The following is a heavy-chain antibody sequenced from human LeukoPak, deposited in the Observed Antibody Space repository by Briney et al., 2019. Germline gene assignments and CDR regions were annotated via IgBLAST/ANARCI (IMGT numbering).Heavy chain of an antibody. CDR1: GDSISSYY. D-gene: IGHD3-10*01. J-gene: IGHJ4*02. CDR3: VRHTSYGHFDY. V-gene: IGHV4-59*08. Sequence: SETLSLTCAVSGDSISSYYWSWIRQPPGKGLEWIGYIYYSGSTNYNPSLKSRVTISVDTSKNQFSLKLNSVTATDTAVYYCVRHTSYGHFDYWGQGTLVTVSS. CDR2: IYYSGST.